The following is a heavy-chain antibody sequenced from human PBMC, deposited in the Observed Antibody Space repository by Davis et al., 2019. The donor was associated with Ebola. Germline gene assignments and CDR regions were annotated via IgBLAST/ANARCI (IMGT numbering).Heavy chain of an antibody. CDR1: GGSFSDFF. Sequence: SETLSLTCAVYGGSFSDFFWSWIRQPPGKGLEWIGDVSHSGDTNYNPSLQSRATISVDSSKSQFYLKINSVAAADTAVYYCARTAKTNIEDSGLGYNFFDSWGQGALVSVSS. D-gene: IGHD2-8*01. CDR3: ARTAKTNIEDSGLGYNFFDS. CDR2: VSHSGDT. V-gene: IGHV4-34*01. J-gene: IGHJ5*01.